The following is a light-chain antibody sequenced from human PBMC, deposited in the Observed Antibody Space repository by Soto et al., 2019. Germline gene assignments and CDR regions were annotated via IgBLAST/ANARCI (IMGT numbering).Light chain of an antibody. Sequence: ELVMTQSPATLSVSPGERATLSCRASQSVSSNLAWYQQKPGQAPRLLIYGASTRATGIPARFSGSGSGTEFTLTINRLEPEDFAVYYCQQYDSSPRTFGQGTKVDIK. V-gene: IGKV3-15*01. J-gene: IGKJ1*01. CDR2: GAS. CDR1: QSVSSN. CDR3: QQYDSSPRT.